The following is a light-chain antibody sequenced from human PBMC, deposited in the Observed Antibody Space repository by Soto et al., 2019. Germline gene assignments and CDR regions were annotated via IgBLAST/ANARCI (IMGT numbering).Light chain of an antibody. CDR3: QKYNGTPRT. Sequence: DIPVTQSPSSLSTSVGDRVTITCRASQDISGHLAWYQQKPGRVPKLLIYEASTLQSGVPSRFSASGSGTDFTLTISSLQPEDVATYYCQKYNGTPRTFGQGTKVEIK. V-gene: IGKV1-27*01. J-gene: IGKJ1*01. CDR1: QDISGH. CDR2: EAS.